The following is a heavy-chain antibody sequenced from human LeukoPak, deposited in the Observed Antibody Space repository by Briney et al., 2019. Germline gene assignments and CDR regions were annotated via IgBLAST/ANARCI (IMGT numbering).Heavy chain of an antibody. CDR1: GYTFTGHY. CDR3: ARGVTGIYYYYMDV. Sequence: ASVKVSCKASGYTFTGHYMHWVRQAPGQGLEWMGWINPNSGDTNYAQKFQGGVTMTRDTSISTAYMELSRLRSDDTAVYYCARGVTGIYYYYMDVWGKGTTVTVSS. J-gene: IGHJ6*03. CDR2: INPNSGDT. V-gene: IGHV1-2*02. D-gene: IGHD3-10*01.